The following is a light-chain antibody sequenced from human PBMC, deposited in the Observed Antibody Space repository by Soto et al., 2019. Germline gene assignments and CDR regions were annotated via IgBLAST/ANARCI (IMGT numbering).Light chain of an antibody. CDR1: QSISTW. Sequence: DIQMTQSPSTLSASVGDRVTITCRASQSISTWLAWYQQKPGKAPKLLIYKASSLRNGVPSRFSGCGSGTEFTLTIYSLQLDDFASYYCQQYNGYPHTFGQGTKLEIK. V-gene: IGKV1-5*03. CDR3: QQYNGYPHT. J-gene: IGKJ2*01. CDR2: KAS.